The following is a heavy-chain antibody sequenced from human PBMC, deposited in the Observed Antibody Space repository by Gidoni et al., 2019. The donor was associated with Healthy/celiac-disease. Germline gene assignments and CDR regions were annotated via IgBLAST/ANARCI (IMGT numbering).Heavy chain of an antibody. J-gene: IGHJ4*02. CDR2: INHSGST. CDR3: ARGAGGRIAAFRY. Sequence: QVQLQQWGAGLLKPSETLSLTCAVYGGSFSGYYWSWIRQPPGKGLEWIGEINHSGSTNYNPSLKSRVTISVDTSKNQFSLKLSSVTAADTAVYYCARGAGGRIAAFRYWGQGTLVTVSS. D-gene: IGHD6-6*01. CDR1: GGSFSGYY. V-gene: IGHV4-34*01.